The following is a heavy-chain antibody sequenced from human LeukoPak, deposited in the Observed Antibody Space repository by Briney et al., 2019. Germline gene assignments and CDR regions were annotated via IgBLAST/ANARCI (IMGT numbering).Heavy chain of an antibody. CDR2: ISSNGRST. J-gene: IGHJ3*02. D-gene: IGHD5-18*01. CDR3: ARVISHTAGRAFDI. CDR1: GFTFSSYA. V-gene: IGHV3-64*01. Sequence: GGSLRLSCAASGFTFSSYAMHWVRHAPGKGLEYGSAISSNGRSTYYAKSVKGTFTISRDNSKNTLYLQMCTLRTARINVYYCARVISHTAGRAFDIWGQRTMVTVSS.